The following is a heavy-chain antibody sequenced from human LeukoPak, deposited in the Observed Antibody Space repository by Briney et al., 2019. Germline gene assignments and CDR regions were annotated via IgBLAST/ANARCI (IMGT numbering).Heavy chain of an antibody. D-gene: IGHD3-9*01. V-gene: IGHV3-30*18. Sequence: GGSLRLSCAASGFTFSSYGMHWVRQAPGKGLEWVAVISYDGSNQYYADSVKGRFTISRDNSENTVELQLNSLRAEASAVYYCAKDKAYYDILTGLYCDSWGQGTLVTVSS. CDR2: ISYDGSNQ. CDR1: GFTFSSYG. J-gene: IGHJ4*02. CDR3: AKDKAYYDILTGLYCDS.